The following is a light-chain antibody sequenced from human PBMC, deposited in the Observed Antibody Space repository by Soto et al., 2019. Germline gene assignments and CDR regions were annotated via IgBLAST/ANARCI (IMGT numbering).Light chain of an antibody. Sequence: EIVWTQSPGTLSLSPGERASLSCRASQSVSSSYLAWYQQKPGQAPRLLIFGASNRATGIPDRFSGSGSGTDFTLTITRLEPDDFAVSYCQQLGDSLWTFGQRSKVEIK. CDR2: GAS. CDR3: QQLGDSLWT. CDR1: QSVSSSY. J-gene: IGKJ1*01. V-gene: IGKV3-20*01.